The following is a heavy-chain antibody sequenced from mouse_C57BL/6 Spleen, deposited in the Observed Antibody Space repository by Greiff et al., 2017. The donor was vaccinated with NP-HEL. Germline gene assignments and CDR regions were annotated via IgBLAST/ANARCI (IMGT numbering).Heavy chain of an antibody. CDR1: GYAFSSSW. V-gene: IGHV1-82*01. Sequence: VQLQQSGPELVKPGASVKISCKASGYAFSSSWMNWVKQRPGKGLEWIGRIYPGDGDTNYNGKFKGKATLTADKSSSTAYMQLSSLTSEDSAVYFCARPYDYDGFAYWGQGTLVTVSA. CDR2: IYPGDGDT. J-gene: IGHJ3*01. D-gene: IGHD2-4*01. CDR3: ARPYDYDGFAY.